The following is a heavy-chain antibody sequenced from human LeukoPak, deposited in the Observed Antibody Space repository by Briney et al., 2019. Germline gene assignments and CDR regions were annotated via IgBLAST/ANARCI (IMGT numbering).Heavy chain of an antibody. CDR1: GFTFSSYG. CDR2: ISYDGSYK. D-gene: IGHD6-19*01. CDR3: AKPRIAVAGTDLDF. J-gene: IGHJ4*02. Sequence: PGESLRLSCAASGFTFSSYGMHWVRQAPAKGLEWVAVISYDGSYKYYADSVKGRFTISRDNSKNTLYLQMNSLRAEDTAVYYCAKPRIAVAGTDLDFWGQGTLVIVSS. V-gene: IGHV3-30*18.